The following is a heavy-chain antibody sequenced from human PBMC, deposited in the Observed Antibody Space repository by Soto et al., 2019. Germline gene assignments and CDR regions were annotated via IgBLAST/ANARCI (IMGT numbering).Heavy chain of an antibody. Sequence: SVKVSCKASGGTFSSYAISWVRQAPGQGLEWMGGTIPIFGTANYAQKFQGRVTITADESTSTAYMELSSLRSEDTAVYYCASHYRGDYYYYGMDVWGQGTTVTVSS. CDR2: TIPIFGTA. D-gene: IGHD4-4*01. V-gene: IGHV1-69*13. J-gene: IGHJ6*02. CDR1: GGTFSSYA. CDR3: ASHYRGDYYYYGMDV.